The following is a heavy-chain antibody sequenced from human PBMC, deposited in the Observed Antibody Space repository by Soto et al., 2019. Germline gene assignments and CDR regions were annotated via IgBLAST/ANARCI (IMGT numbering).Heavy chain of an antibody. V-gene: IGHV4-34*01. CDR3: ARAHDFWGGRQQPIDS. CDR2: ISHVGLT. D-gene: IGHD3-3*01. CDR1: GGSFRRFY. Sequence: SETLSLTCAVSGGSFRRFYVPWSRQVPRTALDWLGDISHVGLTNYTPSLKSRVSIPVDTSKSQFSLKLSSVTAADTAVYYCARAHDFWGGRQQPIDSWGQGTLVTVS. J-gene: IGHJ4*02.